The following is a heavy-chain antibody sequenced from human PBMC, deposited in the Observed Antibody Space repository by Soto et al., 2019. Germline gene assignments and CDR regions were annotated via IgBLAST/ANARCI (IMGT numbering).Heavy chain of an antibody. J-gene: IGHJ4*02. CDR3: ARDGLLRYCDWLLSASAADIDY. Sequence: QVQLVESGGGVVQPGRSLRLSCAASGFTFSSYGMHWVRQAPGKGLEWVAVIWYDGSIKYYADSVTGRCTISRDNSNNTLYLQMTRLRAEDTAVYYGARDGLLRYCDWLLSASAADIDYWGQGTLVTVSS. CDR1: GFTFSSYG. V-gene: IGHV3-33*01. D-gene: IGHD3-9*01. CDR2: IWYDGSIK.